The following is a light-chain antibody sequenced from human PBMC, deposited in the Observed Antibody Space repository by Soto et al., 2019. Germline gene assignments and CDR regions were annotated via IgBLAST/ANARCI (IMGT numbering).Light chain of an antibody. CDR3: QKYTTAPWT. CDR2: AAS. CDR1: QDISNY. Sequence: DIQMTQSPSSLSASVGDRVTITCRASQDISNYLGWYQQKPGKAPKLLIYAASTLQSGVPSRFSGSGSGTDFSLTISSLQPEDVATYYCQKYTTAPWTFGQGTKVEIK. J-gene: IGKJ1*01. V-gene: IGKV1-27*01.